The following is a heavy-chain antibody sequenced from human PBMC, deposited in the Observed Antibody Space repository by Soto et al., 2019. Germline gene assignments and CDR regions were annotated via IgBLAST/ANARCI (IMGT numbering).Heavy chain of an antibody. CDR3: AGRCDSTTCLGHFDY. J-gene: IGHJ4*02. CDR2: ILPILATA. D-gene: IGHD2-2*01. V-gene: IGHV1-69*06. Sequence: QVQLVQSGGEVKKPGSSVKVSCKASGGTFNNYVVNWVRQAPGQGLEWMGGILPILATANYAQKFQGRVTITADKSTSTAYMELTSLRSEDTAVYYCAGRCDSTTCLGHFDYWGQGTLVTVAS. CDR1: GGTFNNYV.